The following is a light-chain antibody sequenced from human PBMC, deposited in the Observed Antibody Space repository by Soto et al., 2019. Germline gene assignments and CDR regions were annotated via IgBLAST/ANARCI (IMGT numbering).Light chain of an antibody. V-gene: IGKV3-11*01. CDR2: DAS. Sequence: PGERATLSCRASQHIDVYLDWLQRKPGQSPRLLIFDASARATGTPTRFSGSGSGTDFTLTISSLEPEDFAVYYCQQRGDWPLTFGPGTKVDI. J-gene: IGKJ3*01. CDR1: QHIDVY. CDR3: QQRGDWPLT.